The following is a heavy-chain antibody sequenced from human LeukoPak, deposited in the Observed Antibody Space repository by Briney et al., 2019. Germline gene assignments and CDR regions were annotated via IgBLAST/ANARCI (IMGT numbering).Heavy chain of an antibody. CDR2: IYYSGST. CDR1: GGSISNYY. V-gene: IGHV4-59*01. D-gene: IGHD2-2*01. J-gene: IGHJ6*02. CDR3: ARLQYCSSTSCYGPEDYYGMDV. Sequence: SETLSLTCTVSGGSISNYYWSWIRQPPGKGLEWIGYIYYSGSTNYNPSLKSRVTISVDTSKNQFSLKPSSVTAADTAVYYCARLQYCSSTSCYGPEDYYGMDVWGQGTTVTVSS.